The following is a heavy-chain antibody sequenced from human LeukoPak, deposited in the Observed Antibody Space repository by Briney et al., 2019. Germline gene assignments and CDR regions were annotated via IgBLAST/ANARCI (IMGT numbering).Heavy chain of an antibody. CDR3: ARAVDIVATGYMDV. J-gene: IGHJ6*03. D-gene: IGHD5-12*01. CDR2: ISWNSDTI. V-gene: IGHV3-9*01. CDR1: GFTFDDYA. Sequence: GRSLRLSCAASGFTFDDYAMHWVRQAPGKGLEWVSGISWNSDTIGYADSVRGRFTISRDNAKNSLYLQMNSLRAEDTAVYYCARAVDIVATGYMDVWGKGTTVTISS.